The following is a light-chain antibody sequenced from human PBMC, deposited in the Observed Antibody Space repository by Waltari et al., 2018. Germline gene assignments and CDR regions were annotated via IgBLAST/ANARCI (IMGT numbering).Light chain of an antibody. Sequence: QSVLTQPPSASGTPGQKITISCSGSNSNIGSNTVDWYQQLPGTAPKLLMYSNNLRPSGVPERFYGSKSGSSASLAIFGLQSEDDADYYCAAWDDSLKGVVFGGGTKVTVL. CDR1: NSNIGSNT. CDR2: SNN. J-gene: IGLJ2*01. V-gene: IGLV1-44*01. CDR3: AAWDDSLKGVV.